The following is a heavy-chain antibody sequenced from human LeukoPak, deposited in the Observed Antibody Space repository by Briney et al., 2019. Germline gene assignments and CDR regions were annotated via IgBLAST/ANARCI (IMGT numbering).Heavy chain of an antibody. CDR2: IYYSGST. J-gene: IGHJ4*02. Sequence: SETLSLTCTVSGGSISSSSYYWGWIRQPPGKGLEWIGSIYYSGSTYYNPSLKSRVTISVDTSKNQFSLKLSSVTAADTAVYYCARHVSAVTVATIDNWGQGTLVTVSS. CDR1: GGSISSSSYY. D-gene: IGHD5-12*01. V-gene: IGHV4-39*01. CDR3: ARHVSAVTVATIDN.